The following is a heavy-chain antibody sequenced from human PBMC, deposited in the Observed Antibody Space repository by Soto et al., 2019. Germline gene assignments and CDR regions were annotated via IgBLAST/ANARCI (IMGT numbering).Heavy chain of an antibody. J-gene: IGHJ4*02. CDR1: GFTFSTYT. V-gene: IGHV3-21*04. D-gene: IGHD4-17*01. CDR3: AKERATTTAFDY. CDR2: INGRGNYI. Sequence: GGSLRLSCASSGFTFSTYTMNWVRQAPGKGLEWVSSINGRGNYIYYAESVKGRFTISRDNAKNSLYLQMDRLRAEDTAVYYCAKERATTTAFDYWGQGALVTVSS.